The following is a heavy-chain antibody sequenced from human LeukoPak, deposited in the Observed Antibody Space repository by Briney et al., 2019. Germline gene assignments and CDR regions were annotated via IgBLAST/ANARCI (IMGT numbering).Heavy chain of an antibody. J-gene: IGHJ4*02. Sequence: PSETLSLTCTLSGGSISSTTYYWAWIRQPPGKGLEWIGYIYYSGSTNYNPSLKSRVTISVDTSKNQFSLKLSSVTAADTAVYYCARGEKMATIIDYWGQGTLVTVSS. D-gene: IGHD5-24*01. CDR1: GGSISSTTYY. CDR2: IYYSGST. V-gene: IGHV4-61*05. CDR3: ARGEKMATIIDY.